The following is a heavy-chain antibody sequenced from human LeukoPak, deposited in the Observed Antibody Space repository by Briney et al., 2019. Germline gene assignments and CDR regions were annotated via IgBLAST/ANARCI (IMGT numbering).Heavy chain of an antibody. CDR1: GITVGNNY. CDR3: TRNRPETPLGY. J-gene: IGHJ4*02. D-gene: IGHD1-14*01. CDR2: IYSVGST. V-gene: IGHV3-53*01. Sequence: SGGSLRLSCAASGITVGNNYFSWLRQAPGKGLEWVALIYSVGSTVNADSVKGRFTISRDSSRNTLFLQMNSLRPDDTAVYHCTRNRPETPLGYWGQGTLVTVSS.